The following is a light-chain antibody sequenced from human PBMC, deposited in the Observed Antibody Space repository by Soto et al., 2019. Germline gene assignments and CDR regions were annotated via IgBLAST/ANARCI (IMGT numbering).Light chain of an antibody. CDR2: AAS. Sequence: DIQMTQSPSSLSASVGDRVTITCRASQGISNYLAWYQQKPGKVPKLLIYAASTLPSGVPSRFSGSGSGTDFTLTISSLQPEDVATYYGQKYNSAPPFTFGPGTKVDIK. V-gene: IGKV1-27*01. CDR3: QKYNSAPPFT. CDR1: QGISNY. J-gene: IGKJ3*01.